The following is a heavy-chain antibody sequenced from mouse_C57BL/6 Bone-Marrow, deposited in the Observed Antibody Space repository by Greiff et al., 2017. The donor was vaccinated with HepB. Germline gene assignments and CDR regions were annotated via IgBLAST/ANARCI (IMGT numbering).Heavy chain of an antibody. CDR2: IHPNSGST. CDR1: GYTFTSYW. CDR3: ARSGYDGLFAY. J-gene: IGHJ3*01. V-gene: IGHV1-64*01. Sequence: QVQLQQPGAELVKPGASVKLSCKASGYTFTSYWMHWVKQRSGQGLEWIGMIHPNSGSTNYNEKFKSKATLTVDKSSSTAYMQLSSLTSEDSAVYYCARSGYDGLFAYWGQGTLVTVSA. D-gene: IGHD3-1*01.